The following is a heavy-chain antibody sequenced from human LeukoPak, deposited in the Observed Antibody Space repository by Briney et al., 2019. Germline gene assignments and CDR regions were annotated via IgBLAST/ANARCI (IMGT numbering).Heavy chain of an antibody. CDR3: ARSVAKRYYYYYMDV. J-gene: IGHJ6*03. Sequence: GGSLRLSCVASGFTFSSYWMSWVRQAPGKGLEWVANIKQDGSEKYYVDSVKGRFTISRDNAKNSLYLQMNSLRAEDTAVYYCARSVAKRYYYYYMDVWGKGTTVTVSS. V-gene: IGHV3-7*01. D-gene: IGHD6-19*01. CDR2: IKQDGSEK. CDR1: GFTFSSYW.